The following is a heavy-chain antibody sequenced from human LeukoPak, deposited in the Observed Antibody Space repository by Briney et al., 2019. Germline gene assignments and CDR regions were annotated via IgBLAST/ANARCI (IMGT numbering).Heavy chain of an antibody. D-gene: IGHD6-19*01. J-gene: IGHJ4*02. Sequence: GGSLRLSCAASGFTFSSYSMTWVRQAPGKGLEWVSSISSSSSYIYYADSVKGRFTISRDNAKNSLYLQMNSLRAEDTAVYYCARAGQWLVDYFFDYWGQGTLVTVSS. V-gene: IGHV3-21*01. CDR3: ARAGQWLVDYFFDY. CDR2: ISSSSSYI. CDR1: GFTFSSYS.